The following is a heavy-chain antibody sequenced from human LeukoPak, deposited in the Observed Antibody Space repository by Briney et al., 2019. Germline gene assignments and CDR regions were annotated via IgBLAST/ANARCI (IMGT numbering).Heavy chain of an antibody. Sequence: PSETLSLTCAVYGGSFSGYYWSWIRQPPGKGLEWIGEINHSGSTNYNPSFKSRVTISVDTSKNQFSLKLSSVTAADTAVYYCASLSQMGFWGQGTLVTVSS. D-gene: IGHD2-8*01. CDR2: INHSGST. CDR3: ASLSQMGF. V-gene: IGHV4-34*01. CDR1: GGSFSGYY. J-gene: IGHJ4*02.